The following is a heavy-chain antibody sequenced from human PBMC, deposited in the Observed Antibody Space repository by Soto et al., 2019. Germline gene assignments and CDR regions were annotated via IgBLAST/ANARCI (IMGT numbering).Heavy chain of an antibody. Sequence: PGESLNISCQCSGYTFSNFWIGWVRQLPGKGLEWMGIIYPGDHETRYSPSFHGKVTISADKSISTAYLQWSSLKASDTGMYYCARFGGSTFSKPQFDYWGQGTLVTVSS. D-gene: IGHD2-2*01. J-gene: IGHJ4*02. V-gene: IGHV5-51*01. CDR3: ARFGGSTFSKPQFDY. CDR2: IYPGDHET. CDR1: GYTFSNFW.